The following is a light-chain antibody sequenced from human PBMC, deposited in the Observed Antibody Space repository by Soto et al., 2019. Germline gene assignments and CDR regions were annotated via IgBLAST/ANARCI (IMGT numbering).Light chain of an antibody. CDR3: QQYSNWRT. Sequence: EIVMTQSPATLSVSPGDRATLSCRASQSVRSNLAWYQQRPGQAPGLLIYDASTRATGIPARISGSGSGTEFTLTISGLQSEDFAVYYCQQYSNWRTFGQGTKVEIK. V-gene: IGKV3-15*01. J-gene: IGKJ1*01. CDR2: DAS. CDR1: QSVRSN.